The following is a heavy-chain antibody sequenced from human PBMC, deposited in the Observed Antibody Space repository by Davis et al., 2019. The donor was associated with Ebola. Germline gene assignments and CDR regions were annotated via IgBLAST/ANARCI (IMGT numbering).Heavy chain of an antibody. D-gene: IGHD6-13*01. V-gene: IGHV1-69*13. CDR2: IIPIFGTA. CDR3: AREGAAAAGRGYFDY. J-gene: IGHJ4*02. Sequence: SVTVSCKASGYTFTSYYMHWVRQAPGQGLEWMGGIIPIFGTANYAQKFQGRVTITADESTSTAYMELSSLRSEDTAVYYCAREGAAAAGRGYFDYWGQGTLVTVSS. CDR1: GYTFTSYY.